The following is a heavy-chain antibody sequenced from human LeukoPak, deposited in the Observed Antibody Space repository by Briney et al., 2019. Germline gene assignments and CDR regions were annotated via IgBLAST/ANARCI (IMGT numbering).Heavy chain of an antibody. CDR1: GFTFDDYG. Sequence: GGSLRLSCAASGFTFDDYGMSWVRQAPGKGLEWVSGINWNGGSTGYADSVKGRFTISRDNAKNSLYLQMNSLRAEDTALYYRARDLYGDYYFDYWGQGTLVTVSS. CDR3: ARDLYGDYYFDY. V-gene: IGHV3-20*04. D-gene: IGHD4-17*01. J-gene: IGHJ4*02. CDR2: INWNGGST.